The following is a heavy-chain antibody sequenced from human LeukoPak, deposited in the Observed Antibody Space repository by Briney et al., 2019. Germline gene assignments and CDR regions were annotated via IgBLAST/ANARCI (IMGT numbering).Heavy chain of an antibody. CDR3: AREGLAYYYYYMDV. V-gene: IGHV3-23*01. CDR2: ISGSGGST. J-gene: IGHJ6*03. CDR1: GFTFSSYG. D-gene: IGHD3-22*01. Sequence: PGGSLRLSCAASGFTFSSYGMSWVRQAPGKGLEWVSAISGSGGSTYYADSVKGRFTISRDNSKNTLYLQMNSLRAEDTAVYYCAREGLAYYYYYMDVWGKGTTVTISS.